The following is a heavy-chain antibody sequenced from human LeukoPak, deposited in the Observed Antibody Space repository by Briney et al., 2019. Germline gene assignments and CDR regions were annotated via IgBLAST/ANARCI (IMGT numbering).Heavy chain of an antibody. D-gene: IGHD1-1*01. J-gene: IGHJ3*02. CDR3: TRVRDSNNWWGAFDI. CDR1: GYTFCTSS. V-gene: IGHV1-18*01. CDR2: IRPANGNT. Sequence: ASVTVSFQACGYTFCTSSISWVRQAPGQRLEWMGWIRPANGNTHYEQGVQGRVTMTTDTSRRTAYMELRNLRSDDTAMYYCTRVRDSNNWWGAFDIWGQGTMVTVSS.